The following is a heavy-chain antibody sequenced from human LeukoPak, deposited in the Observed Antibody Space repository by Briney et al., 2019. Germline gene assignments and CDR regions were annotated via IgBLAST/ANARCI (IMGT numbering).Heavy chain of an antibody. CDR3: AKDGCSGGSCLYGGHDY. J-gene: IGHJ4*02. V-gene: IGHV3-48*04. CDR1: GFTFSDYK. CDR2: ISSSGSTV. Sequence: PGGSLRLSCVGSGFTFSDYKMNWVRQAPGKGLEWVSYISSSGSTVYYADSVTGRFTTSRDNAKSSVFLQMSSLRAEDTGVYYCAKDGCSGGSCLYGGHDYWGQGTLVTVSS. D-gene: IGHD2-15*01.